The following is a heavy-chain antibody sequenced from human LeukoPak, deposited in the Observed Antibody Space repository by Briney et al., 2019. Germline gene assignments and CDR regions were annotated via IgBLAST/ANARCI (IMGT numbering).Heavy chain of an antibody. CDR2: IWADGAP. V-gene: IGHV4-61*02. D-gene: IGHD3-22*01. Sequence: SETLSLTCTVSGGSISSGNYYWSWIRQPAGKGLEWIVRIWADGAPTYRPSLKSRVTISVDTSKNQFSLRLSSVTAADTAVYYCARGRDSRGYQFMGFDSWGQGTLVTVSS. J-gene: IGHJ4*02. CDR1: GGSISSGNYY. CDR3: ARGRDSRGYQFMGFDS.